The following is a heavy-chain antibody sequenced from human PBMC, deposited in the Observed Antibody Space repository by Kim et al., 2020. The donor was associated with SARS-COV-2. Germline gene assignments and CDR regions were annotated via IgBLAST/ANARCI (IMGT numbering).Heavy chain of an antibody. Sequence: NTNYEQKLQGRVTMTTDTSTSTAYMERRSLRSDDTAVYYCARARIDAFDIWGQGTMVTVSS. J-gene: IGHJ3*02. V-gene: IGHV1-18*01. CDR3: ARARIDAFDI. CDR2: NT.